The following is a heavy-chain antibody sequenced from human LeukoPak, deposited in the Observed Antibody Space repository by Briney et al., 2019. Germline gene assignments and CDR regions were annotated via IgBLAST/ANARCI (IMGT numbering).Heavy chain of an antibody. J-gene: IGHJ3*02. Sequence: GGSLRLSCVASRFTFSSYSMSWVRQAPGKGLEWVSDLIGSDGTTYYADSVKGRFTISRDNSKNTLYLQMSSLRDDDTAVYFCAKDKTGGIRAFDIWGQGTMVTVSS. D-gene: IGHD3-16*01. CDR1: RFTFSSYS. V-gene: IGHV3-23*01. CDR3: AKDKTGGIRAFDI. CDR2: LIGSDGTT.